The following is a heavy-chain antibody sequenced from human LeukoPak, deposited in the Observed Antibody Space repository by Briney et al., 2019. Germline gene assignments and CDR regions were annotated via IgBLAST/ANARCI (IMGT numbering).Heavy chain of an antibody. V-gene: IGHV4-59*01. J-gene: IGHJ3*02. Sequence: PSETLSLTCTVSGGSLSSYYWSWIRQPPGKGLEWIGYIYYSGSTNYNPSLKSRVTISVDTSKNQFSLKLSSVTAADTAVYYCARDCYDYGWGSYPSHGYAFDIWGQGTMVTVSS. CDR3: ARDCYDYGWGSYPSHGYAFDI. CDR1: GGSLSSYY. D-gene: IGHD3-16*02. CDR2: IYYSGST.